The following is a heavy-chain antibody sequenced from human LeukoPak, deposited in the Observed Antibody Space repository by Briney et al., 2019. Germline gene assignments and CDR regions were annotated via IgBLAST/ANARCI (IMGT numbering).Heavy chain of an antibody. J-gene: IGHJ6*02. V-gene: IGHV3-48*01. CDR1: GFTFSSYS. Sequence: PRGSLRLSCAASGFTFSSYSLNWVRQTPGKGLEWVSYISSSSTTIYYADSVKGRFTISRDNAKNSLNLQMNSLRAEDTAVYYCARESIAARPSGVYYYYGMDVWGQGTTVTVSS. CDR2: ISSSSTTI. D-gene: IGHD6-6*01. CDR3: ARESIAARPSGVYYYYGMDV.